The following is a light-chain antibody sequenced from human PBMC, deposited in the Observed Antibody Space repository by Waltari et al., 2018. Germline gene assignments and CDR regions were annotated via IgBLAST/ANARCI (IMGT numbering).Light chain of an antibody. CDR3: GTWDGSARV. V-gene: IGLV1-51*01. CDR1: TSNIGNNY. J-gene: IGLJ3*02. Sequence: QSALTQPPSVSAAPGQKVTISCSGSTSNIGNNYVPWYQHLPGTAPKLLLYGNNKRPSGIPDRFSGSKSGTSATLGITGLQTGDEGDYYCGTWDGSARVFGGGTKLTVL. CDR2: GNN.